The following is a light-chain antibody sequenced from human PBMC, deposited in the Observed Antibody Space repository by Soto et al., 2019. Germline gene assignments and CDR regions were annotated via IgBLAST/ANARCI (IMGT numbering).Light chain of an antibody. CDR2: VGTGEIVG. CDR3: GADHGSGTNFVYV. CDR1: SDYNDYK. J-gene: IGLJ2*01. V-gene: IGLV9-49*01. Sequence: QSVLTQPPSASASLGASVTLTCTVSSDYNDYKVDWYQQRPGKGPRFVMRVGTGEIVGSKGDGIPDRFSVLGSCLNRYLTIKNIQEEDESDYHCGADHGSGTNFVYVFGGGTKLTVL.